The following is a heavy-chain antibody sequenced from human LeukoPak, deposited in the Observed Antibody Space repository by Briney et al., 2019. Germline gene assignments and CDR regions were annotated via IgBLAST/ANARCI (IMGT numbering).Heavy chain of an antibody. V-gene: IGHV3-7*01. Sequence: PGGSLRLSCEGSGFSFSSYWMTWVRQLPGKGPEWVANIRQDESERYFADSVKGRFTISRDNAKNSLYLQMNSLRAEDTAVYYCARAGDGYNPIDYWGQGTLVTVSS. CDR2: IRQDESER. D-gene: IGHD5-24*01. CDR1: GFSFSSYW. J-gene: IGHJ4*02. CDR3: ARAGDGYNPIDY.